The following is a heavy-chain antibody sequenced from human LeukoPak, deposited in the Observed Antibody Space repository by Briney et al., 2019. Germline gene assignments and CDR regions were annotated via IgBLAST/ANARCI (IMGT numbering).Heavy chain of an antibody. V-gene: IGHV1-8*01. D-gene: IGHD3-10*01. CDR1: GHTFTSYD. CDR3: ARGDGDGWSPLLAYYYYYYMGV. J-gene: IGHJ6*03. CDR2: MNPNSGNT. Sequence: GASVKVSCKASGHTFTSYDINWVRQATGQGLEWMGWMNPNSGNTGYAQKFQGRVTMTRNTSISTAYMELSSLRSEDTAVYYCARGDGDGWSPLLAYYYYYYMGVWGKGTTVTVSS.